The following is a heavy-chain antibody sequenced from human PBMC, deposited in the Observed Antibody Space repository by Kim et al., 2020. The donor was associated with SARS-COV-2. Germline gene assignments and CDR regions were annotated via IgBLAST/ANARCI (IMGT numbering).Heavy chain of an antibody. CDR3: TTVTQWNTYSF. CDR2: IKGKSEAGAT. J-gene: IGHJ3*01. V-gene: IGHV3-15*01. D-gene: IGHD1-1*01. Sequence: GGSLRLSCTISGVDITNAWMSWVRQAPGKGLEWVGRIKGKSEAGATDYAAAARGRFTISRDESKNTLYLQMNGLRSEDTAVYYCTTVTQWNTYSF. CDR1: GVDITNAW.